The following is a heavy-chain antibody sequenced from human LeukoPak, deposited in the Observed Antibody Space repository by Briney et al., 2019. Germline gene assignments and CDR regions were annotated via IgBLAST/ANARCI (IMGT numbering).Heavy chain of an antibody. V-gene: IGHV4-59*08. CDR1: GGSISSYY. CDR2: IYYSGST. J-gene: IGHJ4*02. CDR3: ARLTYDFWSGSGYYFDY. Sequence: PSETLSLTCTVSGGSISSYYWSWLRQPPGKGLEWIGYIYYSGSTNYNPSLKSRVTISVDTSKNQFSLKLSSVTAADTAVYYCARLTYDFWSGSGYYFDYWGQGTLVTVSS. D-gene: IGHD3-3*01.